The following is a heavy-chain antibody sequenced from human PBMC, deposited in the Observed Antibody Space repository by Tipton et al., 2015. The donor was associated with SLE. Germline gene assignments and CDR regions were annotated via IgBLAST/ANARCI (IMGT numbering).Heavy chain of an antibody. CDR1: GYAFSGYY. J-gene: IGHJ6*02. CDR2: INPGGT. CDR3: AREKPGGGPAESVYYYGMDV. D-gene: IGHD2-2*01. Sequence: QLVQSGAEVKKPGASVKVSCKASGYAFSGYYVHWVRQAPGQGLEWMGRINPGGTNYAQKFQGRVTMTRDTSISVAYLELSRLRSDDTAVYYCAREKPGGGPAESVYYYGMDVWGQGTTVTVSS. V-gene: IGHV1-2*06.